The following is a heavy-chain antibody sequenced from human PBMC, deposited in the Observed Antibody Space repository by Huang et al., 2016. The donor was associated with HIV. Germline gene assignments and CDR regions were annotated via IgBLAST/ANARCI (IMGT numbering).Heavy chain of an antibody. CDR3: VIMDDYFDY. D-gene: IGHD2-8*01. CDR1: GFAFSQYA. Sequence: VQLVESGGGSVQSGWSLRLSCAASGFAFSQYAVHWVRQSPGKGLEWVSGIGGNSGDIAYAASVRGRFVISRDNAKKSLYLKMNGLRLEDTALYFCVIMDDYFDYWGQGVLVGVSS. J-gene: IGHJ4*02. V-gene: IGHV3-9*01. CDR2: IGGNSGDI.